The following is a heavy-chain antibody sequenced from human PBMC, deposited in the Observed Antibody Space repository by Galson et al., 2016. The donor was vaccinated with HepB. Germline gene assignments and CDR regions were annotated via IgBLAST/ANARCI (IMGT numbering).Heavy chain of an antibody. CDR3: AREDTGGNIVVVPARSRGYYNGMDV. D-gene: IGHD2-2*01. V-gene: IGHV3-21*01. CDR1: GFTFSSYS. CDR2: ISSSSNYI. Sequence: SLRLSCAASGFTFSSYSMNWVRQAPGKGLEWVSSISSSSNYIYHADSVKGRFTISRDNSKSMLYLQMNSLRAEDTAVYYCAREDTGGNIVVVPARSRGYYNGMDVWGQGTTVTVSS. J-gene: IGHJ6*02.